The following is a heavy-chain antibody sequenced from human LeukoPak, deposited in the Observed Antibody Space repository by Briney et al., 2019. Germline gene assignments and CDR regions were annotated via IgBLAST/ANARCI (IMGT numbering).Heavy chain of an antibody. CDR3: AKEVGGTGTEG. CDR1: GFTFSSYA. D-gene: IGHD1-1*01. Sequence: GGSLRLSCAASGFTFSSYAMSWVRQAPGKGLEWVSAISGSASTTYYADSVKGRFTISRDNSRNTLYLQMNSLRVEDTAVFYCAKEVGGTGTEGWGQGTLVTVSP. CDR2: ISGSASTT. V-gene: IGHV3-23*01. J-gene: IGHJ4*02.